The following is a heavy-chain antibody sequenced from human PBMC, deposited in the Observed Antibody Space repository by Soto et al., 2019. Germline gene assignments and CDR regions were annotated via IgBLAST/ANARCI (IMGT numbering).Heavy chain of an antibody. J-gene: IGHJ3*02. CDR1: GFTFSSYA. D-gene: IGHD2-15*01. CDR3: ARELVVVAKDAFDI. CDR2: ISYDGSNK. V-gene: IGHV3-30-3*01. Sequence: GGSLRLSCAASGFTFSSYAMHWVRQAPGKGLEWVAVISYDGSNKYYADSVKGRFTISRDNSKNTLYLQMNSRRAEDTAVYYCARELVVVAKDAFDIWGQGTMVTVSS.